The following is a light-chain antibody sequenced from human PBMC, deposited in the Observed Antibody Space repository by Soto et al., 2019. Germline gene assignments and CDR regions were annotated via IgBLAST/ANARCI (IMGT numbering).Light chain of an antibody. CDR1: SSDIGAYNF. Sequence: QSALTQPASASGSPGQSITISCTGTSSDIGAYNFVSWYQQHPGKAPKLMLYDVNIRTSGVSNRFSGSKSGNTASLTISGLQAEDEADYYCTSWTTSTTMIFGGGTKLTVL. CDR2: DVN. J-gene: IGLJ2*01. V-gene: IGLV2-14*03. CDR3: TSWTTSTTMI.